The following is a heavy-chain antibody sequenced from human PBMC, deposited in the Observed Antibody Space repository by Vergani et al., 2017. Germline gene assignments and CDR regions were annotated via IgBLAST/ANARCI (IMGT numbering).Heavy chain of an antibody. CDR2: ISYGGTQK. CDR1: GFTSSYYG. D-gene: IGHD1-1*01. CDR3: ATKSCGTPGCQIGYVRE. Sequence: QVHLVESGRGVVQPGRSLRLPCVVSGFTSSYYGMHWVRQAPGKGLEWVAVISYGGTQKYYADSVKGRFTISRDNSKSTLYLQTNSLRTADTAVYYCATKSCGTPGCQIGYVREWDQGTLVTVSS. V-gene: IGHV3-30*03. J-gene: IGHJ1*01.